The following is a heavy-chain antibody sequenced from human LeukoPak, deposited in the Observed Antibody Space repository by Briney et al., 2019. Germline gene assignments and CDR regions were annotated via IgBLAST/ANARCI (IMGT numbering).Heavy chain of an antibody. Sequence: ASVKVSRKASGGTFSSYAISWVRQAPGQGLEWMGGIIPIFGTANYAQKFQGRVTITADKSTSTAYMELSSLRSEDTAVYYCARGSYNYWTLYYFDYWGQGTLVTVSS. V-gene: IGHV1-69*06. J-gene: IGHJ4*02. CDR2: IIPIFGTA. CDR3: ARGSYNYWTLYYFDY. D-gene: IGHD5-18*01. CDR1: GGTFSSYA.